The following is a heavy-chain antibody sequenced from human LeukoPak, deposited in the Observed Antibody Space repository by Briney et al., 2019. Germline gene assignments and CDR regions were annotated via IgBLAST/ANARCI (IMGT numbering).Heavy chain of an antibody. CDR1: GGSVSSSSYY. CDR3: ARHDLVGATTTDY. CDR2: IYYSGSS. J-gene: IGHJ4*02. D-gene: IGHD5-12*01. Sequence: SETLSLTCTVSGGSVSSSSYYWGWIRQSPGKGLEWIAIIYYSGSSYYNPSLKSRVTISIDTSNNQFSLKLRSVSAADTAVCYCARHDLVGATTTDYWGQGTLVTVSS. V-gene: IGHV4-39*01.